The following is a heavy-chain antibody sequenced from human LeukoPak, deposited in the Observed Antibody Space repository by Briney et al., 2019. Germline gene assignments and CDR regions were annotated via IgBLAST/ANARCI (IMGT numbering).Heavy chain of an antibody. J-gene: IGHJ6*02. D-gene: IGHD1-1*01. CDR3: ARDLPAAYNWNDGAYYYYYGMDV. V-gene: IGHV1-46*01. Sequence: ALVKVSCKASGYTFTSYYMHWVRQAPGQGLEWMGIINPSGGSTSYAQKFQGRITMTRDTSTSTVYMELSSLRSEDTAVYYCARDLPAAYNWNDGAYYYYYGMDVWGQGTTVTVSS. CDR2: INPSGGST. CDR1: GYTFTSYY.